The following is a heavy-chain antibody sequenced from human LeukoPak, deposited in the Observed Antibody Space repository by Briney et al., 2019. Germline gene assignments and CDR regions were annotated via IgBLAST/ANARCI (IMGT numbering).Heavy chain of an antibody. Sequence: GGSLRLSCAASGFTFSSYAMSWVHQAPGKGLEWVSAISGSGGSTYYADSVKGRFTISRDNSKNTLYLQMNSLRAEDTAVYYCAKLAGGRWLQLYFGYWGQGTLVTVSS. V-gene: IGHV3-23*01. J-gene: IGHJ4*02. D-gene: IGHD5-24*01. CDR2: ISGSGGST. CDR3: AKLAGGRWLQLYFGY. CDR1: GFTFSSYA.